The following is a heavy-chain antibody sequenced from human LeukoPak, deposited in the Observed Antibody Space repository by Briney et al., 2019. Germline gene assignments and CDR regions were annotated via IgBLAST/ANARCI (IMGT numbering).Heavy chain of an antibody. V-gene: IGHV3-23*01. CDR3: AKGGLEYCSSTSCYVGYYYYYMDV. D-gene: IGHD2-2*01. J-gene: IGHJ6*03. CDR2: ISGSGGST. Sequence: GGSLRLSCAASGFTFSSYAMSWVRQAPGKGLEWVSAISGSGGSTYYADSVKGRFTISRDNSKNTLYLQMNSLRAEDTAVYYCAKGGLEYCSSTSCYVGYYYYYMDVWGKGTTVTVSS. CDR1: GFTFSSYA.